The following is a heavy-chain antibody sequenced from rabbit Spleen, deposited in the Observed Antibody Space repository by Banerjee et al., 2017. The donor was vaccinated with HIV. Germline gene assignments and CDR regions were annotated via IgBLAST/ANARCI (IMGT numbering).Heavy chain of an antibody. D-gene: IGHD1-1*01. V-gene: IGHV1S45*01. CDR1: GFSFSSNYD. Sequence: QEQLVESGGGLVQPEGSLTLTCTASGFSFSSNYDICWVRQAPGKGLEWIGYIYTGDGTTGYASWVNGRFTISKTSSTTMTLQMTSLTGADTATYFCGRDLVAVIGWNFNLWGQGTLVTVS. J-gene: IGHJ4*01. CDR3: GRDLVAVIGWNFNL. CDR2: IYTGDGTT.